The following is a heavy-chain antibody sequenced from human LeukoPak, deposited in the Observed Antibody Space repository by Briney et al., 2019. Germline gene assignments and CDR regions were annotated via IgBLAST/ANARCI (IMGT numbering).Heavy chain of an antibody. D-gene: IGHD1-26*01. CDR2: IYTSGST. CDR1: GGSISSYY. CDR3: ATELVGATTHWYFDL. Sequence: SSETLSLTCTVYGGSISSYYWSWIRQPAGRGLEWIGRIYTSGSTNYNPSLKSRVTMSVDTSKNQFSLKLSSVTAADTAVYYCATELVGATTHWYFDLWGRGTLVTVSS. V-gene: IGHV4-4*07. J-gene: IGHJ2*01.